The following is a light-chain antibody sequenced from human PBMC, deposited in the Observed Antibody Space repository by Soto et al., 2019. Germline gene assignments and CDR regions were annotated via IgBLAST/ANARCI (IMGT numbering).Light chain of an antibody. J-gene: IGLJ1*01. CDR3: ASYAGNNNYV. CDR2: EVT. CDR1: SSDIGGYNY. V-gene: IGLV2-8*01. Sequence: QSALTQPPSASGSPGQSVTISCTGTSSDIGGYNYVSWYQHHPGKAPKLMIYEVTKRPSGVPDRFSASKSGNTASLTVSGLQAEDEADYFCASYAGNNNYVFGIGTKVTVL.